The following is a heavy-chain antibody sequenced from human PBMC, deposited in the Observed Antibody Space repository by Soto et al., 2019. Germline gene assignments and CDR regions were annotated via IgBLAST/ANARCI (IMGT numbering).Heavy chain of an antibody. Sequence: QVQMVQSGAEVKKPGSSVKVSCKASGGTFSSYSISWVRQAPGQGLEWMGAIIPNFGAADYAQKFQGSVSITEDDPTNTVYTELSSLRSEETAIYYRARRFMGRDSGDYDAFNIWGQGKMVTVSS. CDR1: GGTFSSYS. D-gene: IGHD4-17*01. J-gene: IGHJ3*02. CDR3: ARRFMGRDSGDYDAFNI. CDR2: IIPNFGAA. V-gene: IGHV1-69*01.